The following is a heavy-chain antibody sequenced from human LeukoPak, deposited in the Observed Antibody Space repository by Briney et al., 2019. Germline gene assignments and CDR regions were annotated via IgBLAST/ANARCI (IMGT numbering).Heavy chain of an antibody. CDR3: ARGSRGAATDGINWFDP. V-gene: IGHV6-1*01. CDR1: GDSVSSNRVA. J-gene: IGHJ5*02. CDR2: TYYRSKWYF. Sequence: SQTLSLTCAISGDSVSSNRVAWNRIRQSPSRGLEWLGRTYYRSKWYFNYAPSVKTRITINPDTSKNQFSLQLNSVTPDDTAVYYCARGSRGAATDGINWFDPWGQGTLVTVSS. D-gene: IGHD5-24*01.